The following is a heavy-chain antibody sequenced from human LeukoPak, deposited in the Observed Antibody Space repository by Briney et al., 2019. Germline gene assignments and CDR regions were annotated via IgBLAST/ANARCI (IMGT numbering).Heavy chain of an antibody. Sequence: PSETLSLTCTVSGGSISSSSYYWGWIRQPPGKGLEWIGSIYHSGSTYYNPSLKSRVTISVDTSKNQFSLKLSSVTAADTAVYYCARYLVVPATPFDYWGQGTLVTVSS. CDR3: ARYLVVPATPFDY. J-gene: IGHJ4*02. CDR2: IYHSGST. V-gene: IGHV4-39*07. D-gene: IGHD2-2*01. CDR1: GGSISSSSYY.